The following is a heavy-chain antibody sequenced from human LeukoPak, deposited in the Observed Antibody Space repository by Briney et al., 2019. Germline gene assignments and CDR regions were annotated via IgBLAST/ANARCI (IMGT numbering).Heavy chain of an antibody. CDR2: IYSGGGT. D-gene: IGHD6-6*01. CDR3: ARYPYSTSSWSDP. CDR1: GLTVSSDY. Sequence: QPGGSLRLSCAASGLTVSSDYMSWVRQAPGKGLEWVSVIYSGGGTYYADSVRGRFTISRDNSKNTLYLQLNSLRAEDTAVYYCARYPYSTSSWSDPWGQETLVTVSS. V-gene: IGHV3-66*01. J-gene: IGHJ5*02.